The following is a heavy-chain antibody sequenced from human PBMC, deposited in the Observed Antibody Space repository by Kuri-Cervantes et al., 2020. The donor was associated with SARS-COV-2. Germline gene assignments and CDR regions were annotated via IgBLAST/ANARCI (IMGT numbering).Heavy chain of an antibody. V-gene: IGHV1-18*01. J-gene: IGHJ4*02. CDR2: ISAYNGNT. D-gene: IGHD6-13*01. Sequence: ASVKVSCKASGGPFSSYAISWVRQAPGQGLEWMGWISAYNGNTNYAQKLQGRVTMTTDTSTSTAYMELRSLRSDDTAVYYCARSYSSSRELDYWGQGTLVTVSS. CDR3: ARSYSSSRELDY. CDR1: GGPFSSYA.